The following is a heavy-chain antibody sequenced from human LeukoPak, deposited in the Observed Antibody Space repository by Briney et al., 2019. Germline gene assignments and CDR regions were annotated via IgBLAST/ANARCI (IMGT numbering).Heavy chain of an antibody. CDR1: GFTVSSNY. V-gene: IGHV3-66*01. D-gene: IGHD2-2*03. CDR3: AKEGLVDIEYYYYMDV. Sequence: AGGSLRLSCAASGFTVSSNYMSWVRQAPGKGLEWVSVIYSGGSTYYADSVKGRFTISRDNSKNTLYLQMNSLRAEDTAVYYCAKEGLVDIEYYYYMDVWGKGTTVTVSS. CDR2: IYSGGST. J-gene: IGHJ6*03.